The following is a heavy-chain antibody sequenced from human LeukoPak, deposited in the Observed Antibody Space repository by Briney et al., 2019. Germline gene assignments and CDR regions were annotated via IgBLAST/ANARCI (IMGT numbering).Heavy chain of an antibody. D-gene: IGHD5-12*01. V-gene: IGHV4-31*03. J-gene: IGHJ6*02. CDR3: ASTYLYSGYDLYYYYGMDV. CDR1: GGSISSGGYY. Sequence: SETLSLTCTVSGGSISSGGYYWSWIRPHPGKGLEWIGYIYYSGSTYYNPSLKSRVTISVDTSKNQFSLKLSSVTAADTAVYYCASTYLYSGYDLYYYYGMDVWGQGTTVTVSS. CDR2: IYYSGST.